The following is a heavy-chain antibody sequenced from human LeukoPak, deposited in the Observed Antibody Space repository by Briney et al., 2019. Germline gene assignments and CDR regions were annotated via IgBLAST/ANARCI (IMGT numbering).Heavy chain of an antibody. CDR1: GGSISSYY. J-gene: IGHJ3*02. D-gene: IGHD5-24*01. CDR3: AKLKRDGYNIGI. CDR2: IYYSGST. V-gene: IGHV4-59*12. Sequence: SETLSLTCTVSGGSISSYYWSWIRQPPGKGLEWIGYIYYSGSTNYNPSLKSRVTISVDTSKNQFSLKLSSVTAADTAVYYCAKLKRDGYNIGIWGQGTMVTVSS.